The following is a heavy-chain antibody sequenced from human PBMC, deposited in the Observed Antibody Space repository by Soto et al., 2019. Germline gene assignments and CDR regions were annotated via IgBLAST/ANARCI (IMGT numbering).Heavy chain of an antibody. D-gene: IGHD5-18*01. J-gene: IGHJ4*02. CDR2: IYYSGST. Sequence: QLQLQESGPGLVKPSETLSLTCTVSGGSISSISYYWGWIRQPPGKGLEWIGSIYYSGSTYYNPSLKSRVTISVDTSKNQFSLKLSSVTAADTAVYSCARHYGYEVFDYWGQGTLVTVSS. V-gene: IGHV4-39*01. CDR3: ARHYGYEVFDY. CDR1: GGSISSISYY.